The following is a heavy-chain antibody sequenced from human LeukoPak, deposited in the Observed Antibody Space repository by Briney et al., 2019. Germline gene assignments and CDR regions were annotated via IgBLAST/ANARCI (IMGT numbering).Heavy chain of an antibody. CDR3: AGLVGRYSSGLYYYYFDY. Sequence: SETLSLTCTVSGGSVSSGTYYWSWIRQPPGKGLEWIGEMYLSGTTHSNPSVKSRVTISIDKSKNQFFLNLSSVTAADTAVYYCAGLVGRYSSGLYYYYFDYWGQGTLVTVSS. J-gene: IGHJ4*02. CDR1: GGSVSSGTYY. D-gene: IGHD3-22*01. CDR2: MYLSGTT. V-gene: IGHV4-61*01.